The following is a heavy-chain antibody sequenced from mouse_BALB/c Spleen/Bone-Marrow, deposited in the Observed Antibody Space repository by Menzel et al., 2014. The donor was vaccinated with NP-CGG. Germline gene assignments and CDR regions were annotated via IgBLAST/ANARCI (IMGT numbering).Heavy chain of an antibody. V-gene: IGHV14-3*02. Sequence: VQLQQSGAELVKPGASVKLSCTASGFNIKDTYMHWVKQRPEQGLEWIGRIDPANGNTKYEPKLQGKATITADTSSNTAYLQLSRLTSEDTAVYYCASYRYGWCCGVWGAGTTVTVSS. CDR1: GFNIKDTY. CDR2: IDPANGNT. CDR3: ASYRYGWCCGV. J-gene: IGHJ1*01. D-gene: IGHD2-14*01.